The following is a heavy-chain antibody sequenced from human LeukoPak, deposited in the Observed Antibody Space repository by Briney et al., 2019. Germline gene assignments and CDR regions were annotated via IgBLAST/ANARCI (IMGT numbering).Heavy chain of an antibody. J-gene: IGHJ4*02. D-gene: IGHD3-22*01. Sequence: GASVKVSCKASGYTFTGYYMHWVRQAPGQGLEWMGWINPNSGGTNYAQKFQGRVTMTRDTSISTAYMELSRLRSDDTAVYYCATDTAYYYDSSGYYYSPWGQGTLVTVSS. V-gene: IGHV1-2*02. CDR2: INPNSGGT. CDR1: GYTFTGYY. CDR3: ATDTAYYYDSSGYYYSP.